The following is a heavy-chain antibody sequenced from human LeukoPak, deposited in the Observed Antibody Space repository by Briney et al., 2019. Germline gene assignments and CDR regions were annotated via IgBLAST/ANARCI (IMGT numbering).Heavy chain of an antibody. CDR3: ARPISSQGYFGVVID. Sequence: ASETLSLTCAVSGYSISSASYWGRIRQPPGKGLEWIGNIYHSGSPYYNPSLKSRVTISVDTSKNQFSLKLSSVTAADTAVYYCARPISSQGYFGVVIDWGQGTLVTVSS. J-gene: IGHJ4*02. CDR1: GYSISSASY. D-gene: IGHD3-3*01. V-gene: IGHV4-38-2*01. CDR2: IYHSGSP.